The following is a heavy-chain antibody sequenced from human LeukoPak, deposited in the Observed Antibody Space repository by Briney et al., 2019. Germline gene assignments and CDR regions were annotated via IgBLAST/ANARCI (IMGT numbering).Heavy chain of an antibody. CDR3: ARVWYSGYDFDY. CDR1: GYSFATNW. J-gene: IGHJ4*02. Sequence: GESLKISCKASGYSFATNWIGWVRQMPGKGLEWMGIIYPSDSDTRISPSFQGQVTISADKSISTAYLQWSSLKASDTAMYYCARVWYSGYDFDYWGQGTLVTVSS. V-gene: IGHV5-51*01. CDR2: IYPSDSDT. D-gene: IGHD5-12*01.